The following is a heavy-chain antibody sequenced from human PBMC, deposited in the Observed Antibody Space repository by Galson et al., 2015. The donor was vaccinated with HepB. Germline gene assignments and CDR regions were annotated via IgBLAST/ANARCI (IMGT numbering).Heavy chain of an antibody. CDR1: GFTFSSYA. Sequence: SLRLSCAASGFTFSSYAMHWVRQAPGKGLEWVAVISYDGSNKYYADSVKGRFTISRDNSKNTLYLQMNSLRAEDTAVYYCARGGRAVAGSGAPSLYWGQGTLVTVSS. CDR3: ARGGRAVAGSGAPSLY. V-gene: IGHV3-30*04. D-gene: IGHD6-19*01. CDR2: ISYDGSNK. J-gene: IGHJ4*02.